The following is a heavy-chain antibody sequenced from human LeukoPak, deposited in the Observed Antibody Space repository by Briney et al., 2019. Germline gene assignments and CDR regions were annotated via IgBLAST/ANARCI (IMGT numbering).Heavy chain of an antibody. CDR1: GYTFTNYY. CDR2: INPSGGSI. CDR3: ARDSGWWRFDF. J-gene: IGHJ4*02. V-gene: IGHV1-46*01. Sequence: ASVKVSCKASGYTFTNYYLHWVRQAPGQGLEWMGVINPSGGSISYAQKFQGRVTMTRDTSTSTVYMELSSLRSEDTAVYYCARDSGWWRFDFWGQGTLVTVSS. D-gene: IGHD6-13*01.